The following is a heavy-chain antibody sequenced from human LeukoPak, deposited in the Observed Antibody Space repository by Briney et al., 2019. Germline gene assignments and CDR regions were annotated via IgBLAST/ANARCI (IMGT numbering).Heavy chain of an antibody. CDR1: GFTFSRYA. CDR2: ISYDGSNK. Sequence: PGRSLRLSCAASGFTFSRYAMHWVRQAPGKGLEWVAVISYDGSNKYYADSVKGRFTISRDNSKNTLYLQMNSLRAEDTAVYYCASPVLDDILTDDAFDIWGQGTMVTVSS. CDR3: ASPVLDDILTDDAFDI. D-gene: IGHD3-9*01. V-gene: IGHV3-30*04. J-gene: IGHJ3*02.